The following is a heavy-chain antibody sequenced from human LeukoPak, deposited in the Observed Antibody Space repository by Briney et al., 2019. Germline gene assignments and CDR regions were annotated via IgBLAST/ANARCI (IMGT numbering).Heavy chain of an antibody. CDR3: AKSPGYDFWSGYYDY. D-gene: IGHD3-3*01. J-gene: IGHJ4*02. CDR1: GFTFSSYA. CDR2: ISGSGGST. Sequence: GGSLRLSCEASGFTFSSYAMGWVRQAPGKGLEWVSAISGSGGSTYYADSVKGRFTISRDNSKNTLYLQMNSLRAEDTAVYYCAKSPGYDFWSGYYDYWGQGTLVTVSS. V-gene: IGHV3-23*01.